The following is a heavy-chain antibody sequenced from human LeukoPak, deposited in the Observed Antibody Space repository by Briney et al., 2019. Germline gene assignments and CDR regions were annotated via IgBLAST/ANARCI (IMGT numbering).Heavy chain of an antibody. CDR2: IYYSGST. D-gene: IGHD6-19*01. J-gene: IGHJ4*02. V-gene: IGHV4-39*07. CDR3: ARDPSDYYDY. CDR1: GGSISSSSYY. Sequence: SETPSLTCTVSGGSISSSSYYWGWIRQPPGKGLEWIGSIYYSGSTNYNPSLKSRVTISVDTSKNQFSLKLSSVTAADTAVYYCARDPSDYYDYWGQGTLVTVSS.